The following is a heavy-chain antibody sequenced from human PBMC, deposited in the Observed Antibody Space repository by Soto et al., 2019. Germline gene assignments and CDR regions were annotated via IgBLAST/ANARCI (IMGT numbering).Heavy chain of an antibody. J-gene: IGHJ6*02. CDR3: VREAQDSVPSGMDV. Sequence: EVQLVESGGGLVQPGGSLRLSCAASGFIFSDHWMSWVRQAPGKGLEWVANIKQDGTVKCYVDSVKGRFTISRDNAKNSRYPQLSSLRAEDTAVYYCVREAQDSVPSGMDVWGQGTTVTV. D-gene: IGHD2-15*01. CDR2: IKQDGTVK. V-gene: IGHV3-7*05. CDR1: GFIFSDHW.